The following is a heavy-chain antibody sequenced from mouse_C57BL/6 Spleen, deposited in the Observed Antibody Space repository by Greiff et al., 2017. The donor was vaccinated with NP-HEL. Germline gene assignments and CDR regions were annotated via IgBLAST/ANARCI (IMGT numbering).Heavy chain of an antibody. CDR1: GFSLTSYG. Sequence: QVQLKESGPGLVQPSQSLSITCTVSGFSLTSYGVHWVRQSPGKGLEWLGVIWRGGSTDYNAAFMSRLSITKDNSKSQVFFKMNSLQADDTAIYYCAKGYGSSYYAMDYWGQGTSVTVSS. D-gene: IGHD1-1*01. CDR2: IWRGGST. J-gene: IGHJ4*01. V-gene: IGHV2-5*01. CDR3: AKGYGSSYYAMDY.